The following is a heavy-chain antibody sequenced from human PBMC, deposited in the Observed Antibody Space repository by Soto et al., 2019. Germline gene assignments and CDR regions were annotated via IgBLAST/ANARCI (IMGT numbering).Heavy chain of an antibody. D-gene: IGHD6-6*01. J-gene: IGHJ6*02. CDR2: IIPIFGTA. CDR1: GGTFSSYA. CDR3: ARGDSSSPTPYYYYGMDV. V-gene: IGHV1-69*12. Sequence: QVQLVQSGAEVKKPGSSVKVSCKASGGTFSSYAISWVRQAPGQGLEWMGGIIPIFGTANYAQKFQGRVTITADEATSTAYMDLSSLRSEDTAVYYCARGDSSSPTPYYYYGMDVWGQGTTGTVSS.